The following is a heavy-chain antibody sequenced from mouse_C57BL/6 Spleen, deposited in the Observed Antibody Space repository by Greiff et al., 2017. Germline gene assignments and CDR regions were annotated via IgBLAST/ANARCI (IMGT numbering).Heavy chain of an antibody. D-gene: IGHD2-3*01. CDR2: IYPRSGNT. Sequence: QVQLQQSGAELVRPGASVKLSCKASGYTFTSYGISWVKQRTGQGLEWIGEIYPRSGNTYYNEKFKGKATLTAAKSSSTAYMELRSLTSEDSAVYFWARWGYDGYCNYAMDYWGQGTTVTVSS. CDR1: GYTFTSYG. V-gene: IGHV1-81*01. CDR3: ARWGYDGYCNYAMDY. J-gene: IGHJ4*01.